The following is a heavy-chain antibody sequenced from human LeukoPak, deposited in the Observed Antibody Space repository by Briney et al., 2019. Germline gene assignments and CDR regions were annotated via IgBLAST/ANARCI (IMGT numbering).Heavy chain of an antibody. CDR2: ILYDGNKK. CDR3: ARDLTVTRNLYGMDV. V-gene: IGHV3-30-3*01. Sequence: GGSLRLSCAAPRFTFSNSSMHWVRQAPGKGLDWVAVILYDGNKKYYADSVKGRFTISRDNSQNTLHLQMNSLRVEDTAVYYYARDLTVTRNLYGMDVWGQGTTVTVSS. CDR1: RFTFSNSS. J-gene: IGHJ6*02. D-gene: IGHD4-17*01.